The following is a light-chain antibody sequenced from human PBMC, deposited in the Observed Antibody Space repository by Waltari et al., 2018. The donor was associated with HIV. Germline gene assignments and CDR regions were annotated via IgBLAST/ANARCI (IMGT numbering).Light chain of an antibody. CDR1: QGIGIF. J-gene: IGKJ3*01. CDR2: GAS. CDR3: QKYNSAPFT. V-gene: IGKV1-27*01. Sequence: DVQMTQSPSSLSAFVGDRVTITCRARQGIGIFLAWFQQKPGKVPKLLISGASTLQSGVPSRFIGSGSGTDFALTISSLQPEDVASYYCQKYNSAPFTFGPGTKVDLK.